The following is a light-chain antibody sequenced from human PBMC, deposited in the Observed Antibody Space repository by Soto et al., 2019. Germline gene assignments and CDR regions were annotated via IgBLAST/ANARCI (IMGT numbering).Light chain of an antibody. Sequence: DSQMTQYPSTLSASIGDRVTITCRAGQSISSWLAWYQQKPWKAPKLQISKASTLQSGVPPRFSGSGSGTEFALTISSLQPDDFATYYCQQYESYPMTFGGGTKVEIK. CDR2: KAS. CDR3: QQYESYPMT. J-gene: IGKJ4*01. V-gene: IGKV1-5*03. CDR1: QSISSW.